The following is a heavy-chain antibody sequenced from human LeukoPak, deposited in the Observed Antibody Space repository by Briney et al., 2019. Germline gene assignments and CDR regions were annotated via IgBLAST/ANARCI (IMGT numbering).Heavy chain of an antibody. CDR2: ISYDGSNK. Sequence: GGSLRLSCAASGFTFSTYAMHWVRQAPGKGLEWVAVISYDGSNKYYADSVKGRFTISRDNSKNTLYLQMNSLRTEDTAVHYCARDQLAADGPYYMDVWGKGTTVTVSS. V-gene: IGHV3-30-3*01. D-gene: IGHD6-13*01. CDR3: ARDQLAADGPYYMDV. J-gene: IGHJ6*03. CDR1: GFTFSTYA.